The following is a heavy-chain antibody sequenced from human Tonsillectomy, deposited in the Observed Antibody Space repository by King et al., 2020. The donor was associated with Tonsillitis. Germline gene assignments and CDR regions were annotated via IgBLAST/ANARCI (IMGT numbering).Heavy chain of an antibody. D-gene: IGHD6-13*01. CDR1: GFTFSTSS. Sequence: QLVQSGGGLVKPGGSLRLSCAASGFTFSTSSMNWVRQAPEKGLEWVSSISSSSSYIYYADSVKGRFTISRDNANNSLYLQMNSLRAEDTAVYYCARDQQLIRWGQGTLVTVSS. CDR2: ISSSSSYI. V-gene: IGHV3-21*01. J-gene: IGHJ4*02. CDR3: ARDQQLIR.